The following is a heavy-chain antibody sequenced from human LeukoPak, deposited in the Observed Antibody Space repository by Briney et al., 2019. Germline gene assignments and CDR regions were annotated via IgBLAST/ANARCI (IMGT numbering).Heavy chain of an antibody. Sequence: NPGGSLRLSCAASGFTFSSYSMNWVRQAPGKGLEWVSSISSSSSYIYYADSVKGRFTTSRDNAKNSLYLQMNSLRAEDTAVYYCAREMITPGSLQHWGQGTLVTVSS. CDR2: ISSSSSYI. CDR3: AREMITPGSLQH. D-gene: IGHD3-16*01. J-gene: IGHJ1*01. CDR1: GFTFSSYS. V-gene: IGHV3-21*01.